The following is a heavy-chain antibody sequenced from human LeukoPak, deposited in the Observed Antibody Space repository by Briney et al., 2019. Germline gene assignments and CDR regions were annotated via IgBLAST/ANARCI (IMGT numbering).Heavy chain of an antibody. D-gene: IGHD2-21*01. Sequence: ASVKVSCKASGYTFTSYYMHWVRQAPGQGLEWMGIINPSGGSTSYAQKFQGRVTMTRDTSTSTVYMELSSLRSEDTAVYYCARARRQGYIVVVDYYYYGMDVWGQGTTVTVSS. V-gene: IGHV1-46*01. J-gene: IGHJ6*02. CDR1: GYTFTSYY. CDR2: INPSGGST. CDR3: ARARRQGYIVVVDYYYYGMDV.